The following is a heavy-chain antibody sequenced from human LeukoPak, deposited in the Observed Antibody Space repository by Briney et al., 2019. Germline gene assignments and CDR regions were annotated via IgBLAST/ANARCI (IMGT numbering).Heavy chain of an antibody. V-gene: IGHV4-4*07. D-gene: IGHD3-3*01. CDR1: GGPISSYY. J-gene: IGHJ4*02. CDR3: ASSVLRFLEWLSKRNGGYFDY. Sequence: ASETLSLTCTVSGGPISSYYWSWIRQPAGKGLEWIGRIYTSGSTNYNPSLKSRVTMSVDTSKNQFSLKLSSVTAADTAVYYCASSVLRFLEWLSKRNGGYFDYWGQGTLVTVSS. CDR2: IYTSGST.